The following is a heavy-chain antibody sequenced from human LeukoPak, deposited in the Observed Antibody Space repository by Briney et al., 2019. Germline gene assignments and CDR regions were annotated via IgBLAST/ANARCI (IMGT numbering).Heavy chain of an antibody. J-gene: IGHJ4*02. CDR1: GYTFSSYA. V-gene: IGHV3-30*04. Sequence: PGRSLRLSCAASGYTFSSYAMHWVRQAPGKGLEWVAVISFDGRNKYHADSVKGRFTISRDNSKNTLDLQMNSLRADDTAVYYCARAQLAVAGAAFDYWGQGTLVTVSS. CDR3: ARAQLAVAGAAFDY. CDR2: ISFDGRNK. D-gene: IGHD6-19*01.